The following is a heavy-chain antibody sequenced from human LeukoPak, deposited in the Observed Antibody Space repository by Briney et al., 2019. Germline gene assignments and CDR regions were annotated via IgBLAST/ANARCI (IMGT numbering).Heavy chain of an antibody. CDR2: MNPNSGNT. V-gene: IGHV1-8*01. CDR3: ARGLPIGYSSGWYPTDFDY. J-gene: IGHJ4*02. Sequence: GASVKVSCKASGYTFTSYDINWMRQATGQGLEWMGWMNPNSGNTGYAQKFQGRVTMTRNTSISTAYMELSSLRSEDTAVYYCARGLPIGYSSGWYPTDFDYWGQGTLVTVSS. D-gene: IGHD6-19*01. CDR1: GYTFTSYD.